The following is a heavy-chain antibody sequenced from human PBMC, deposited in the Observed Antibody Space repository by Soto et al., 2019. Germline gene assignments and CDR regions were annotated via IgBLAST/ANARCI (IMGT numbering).Heavy chain of an antibody. V-gene: IGHV1-18*01. CDR2: ISAYNGNT. CDR3: ARHNSQWPNWFDP. D-gene: IGHD1-1*01. Sequence: QVQLVQSGAEVKKPGASVKVSCKASGYTFTSYGISWVRQAPGQGLEWMGWISAYNGNTNYAPKVQGRVTMTTDTSTSTPYMELRSLRSADTAVYYCARHNSQWPNWFDPWGQGTLVTAS. CDR1: GYTFTSYG. J-gene: IGHJ5*02.